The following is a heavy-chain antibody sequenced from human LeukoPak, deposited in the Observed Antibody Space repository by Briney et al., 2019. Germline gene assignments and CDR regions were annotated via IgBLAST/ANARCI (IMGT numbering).Heavy chain of an antibody. V-gene: IGHV4-38-2*02. CDR3: ARDLRYYYGSGSYYYYYYYYMDV. Sequence: MAAEPLSLPCTVSGYSIGSGYDWGWIRQPPGTGLEWIGSIYQSGSTYYNPSLKSRVTISVDTSKNQFSLKLSSVTAADTAVYYCARDLRYYYGSGSYYYYYYYYMDVWGKGTTVTVSS. D-gene: IGHD3-10*01. CDR2: IYQSGST. CDR1: GYSIGSGYD. J-gene: IGHJ6*03.